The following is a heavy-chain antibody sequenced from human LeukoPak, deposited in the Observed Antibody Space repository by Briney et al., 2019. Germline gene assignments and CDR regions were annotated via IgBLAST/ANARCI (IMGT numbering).Heavy chain of an antibody. J-gene: IGHJ5*02. V-gene: IGHV5-51*01. Sequence: GESLQISCEGSGYNFSDYWIAWVRQMPGRGLEWMGIIFPGDSDTRYSPTFQGHVTISVDKSISTAYLHWRSLKTSDTANYYCARGGEPSVTIFGVVKVNWFDPGGQGTRVTVSS. CDR2: IFPGDSDT. CDR3: ARGGEPSVTIFGVVKVNWFDP. D-gene: IGHD3-3*01. CDR1: GYNFSDYW.